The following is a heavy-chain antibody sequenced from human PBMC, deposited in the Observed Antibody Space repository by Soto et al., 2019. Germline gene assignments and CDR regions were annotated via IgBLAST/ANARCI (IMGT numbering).Heavy chain of an antibody. J-gene: IGHJ3*02. V-gene: IGHV1-8*01. CDR3: ARAYLTGTTSGDAFDI. CDR1: GYTFTSYD. D-gene: IGHD1-1*01. Sequence: QVQLVQSGAEVKKPGASVKVSCKASGYTFTSYDINWVRQATGQGLEWMGWMNPNSGNTGYAQKFQGRVTMTRNTSISTAYMELSSLRSEDTAVYYCARAYLTGTTSGDAFDIWCQGTMVNVSS. CDR2: MNPNSGNT.